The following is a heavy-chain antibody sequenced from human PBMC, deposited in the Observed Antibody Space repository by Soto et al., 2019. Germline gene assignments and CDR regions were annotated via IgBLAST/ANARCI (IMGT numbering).Heavy chain of an antibody. CDR1: GYTFTSYG. Sequence: GASVKVSCKASGYTFTSYGISWVRQAPGHGLEWMGWISAYNGNTNYAQKFQGRVTITADKSTSTAYMELSSLRSEDTAVYYCARDSPDIVVVPAAIRGRDYYYGMDVWGQGTTVTVSS. CDR3: ARDSPDIVVVPAAIRGRDYYYGMDV. CDR2: ISAYNGNT. J-gene: IGHJ6*02. D-gene: IGHD2-2*02. V-gene: IGHV1-18*01.